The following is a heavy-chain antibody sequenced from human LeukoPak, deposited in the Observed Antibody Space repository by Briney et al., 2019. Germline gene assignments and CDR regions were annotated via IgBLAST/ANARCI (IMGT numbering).Heavy chain of an antibody. D-gene: IGHD5-18*01. CDR1: AGSCSGYY. Sequence: PSETLSLTSAGYAGSCSGYYWSWIRQPPGQGLGWIGKINHSGSTNYNPSLKSPVTISVDTSKNQFSLKLSSVTAADTAVYYCAIRRGYSYGYGPWGQGTLVTVSS. CDR3: AIRRGYSYGYGP. V-gene: IGHV4-34*01. CDR2: INHSGST. J-gene: IGHJ4*02.